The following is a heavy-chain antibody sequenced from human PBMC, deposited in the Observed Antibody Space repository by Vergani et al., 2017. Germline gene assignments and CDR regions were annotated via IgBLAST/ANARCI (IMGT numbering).Heavy chain of an antibody. Sequence: QITLKESGPALVKPTQTLTLTCTFSGFSLNTPGMRVNWIRQSPGKALEWLGRIDWDDDKFYSTSLKTRLAISKDTSKNNVVLTVANMDPEDTATYYCARSYTGNYHDAFDIWGPGTVVTVSS. J-gene: IGHJ3*02. CDR1: GFSLNTPGMR. V-gene: IGHV2-70*04. D-gene: IGHD1-26*01. CDR3: ARSYTGNYHDAFDI. CDR2: IDWDDDK.